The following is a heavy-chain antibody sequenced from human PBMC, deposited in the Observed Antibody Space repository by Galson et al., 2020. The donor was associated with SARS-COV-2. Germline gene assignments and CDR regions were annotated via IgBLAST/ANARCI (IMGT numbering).Heavy chain of an antibody. J-gene: IGHJ3*02. Sequence: GESLKIPCKSSGYSFTSYWIGRVRQMPGKGLEWMGTIYPGDSDTRYSPSFQVQVTVSADKSISTAYLQWINLKDSDTAMYYCSRRYYDWGGAACEIWGQGTMVTVSS. V-gene: IGHV5-51*01. CDR2: IYPGDSDT. D-gene: IGHD3-3*01. CDR1: GYSFTSYW. CDR3: SRRYYDWGGAACEI.